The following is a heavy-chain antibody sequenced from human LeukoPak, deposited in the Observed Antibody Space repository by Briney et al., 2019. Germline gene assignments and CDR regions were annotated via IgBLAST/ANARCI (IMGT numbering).Heavy chain of an antibody. D-gene: IGHD5-18*01. CDR1: GFTFDDYA. Sequence: GGSLRLSCAASGFTFDDYAMHWVRQAPGKGLEWVSGISWNSGSIGYVDSVKGRFTISRDNAKNSLYLQMNSLRAEDTALYYCAKDHGYSYGPFDYWGQGTLVTVSS. CDR2: ISWNSGSI. V-gene: IGHV3-9*01. CDR3: AKDHGYSYGPFDY. J-gene: IGHJ4*02.